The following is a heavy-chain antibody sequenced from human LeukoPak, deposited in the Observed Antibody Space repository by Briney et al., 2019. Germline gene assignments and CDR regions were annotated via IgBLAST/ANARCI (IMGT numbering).Heavy chain of an antibody. V-gene: IGHV3-23*01. CDR3: AKVGYCSSNCFRTHDY. CDR2: ISSDSDVT. CDR1: GFTFSDAV. D-gene: IGHD2-15*01. Sequence: GGSLRLSCAASGFTFSDAVMSWVRQAPGKGLEWVSAISSDSDVTYYAASVRGRFTISGDNSKSTVYLQMNSLRAEDAATYYCAKVGYCSSNCFRTHDYWGQGALVTVSS. J-gene: IGHJ4*02.